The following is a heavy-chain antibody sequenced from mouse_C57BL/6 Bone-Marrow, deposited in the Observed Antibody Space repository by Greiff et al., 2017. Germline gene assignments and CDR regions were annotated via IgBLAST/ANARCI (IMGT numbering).Heavy chain of an antibody. CDR2: IDPENGDT. J-gene: IGHJ3*01. D-gene: IGHD2-3*01. CDR1: GFNIKDDY. CDR3: TRYDGYYESWFAY. Sequence: EVQLQQSGAELVRPGASVKLSCTASGFNIKDDYMHWVKQRPEQGLEWIGWIDPENGDTEYASKFQGKATITADTSSNTAYLQLSSLTSEDTAVYYGTRYDGYYESWFAYWGQGTLVTVSA. V-gene: IGHV14-4*01.